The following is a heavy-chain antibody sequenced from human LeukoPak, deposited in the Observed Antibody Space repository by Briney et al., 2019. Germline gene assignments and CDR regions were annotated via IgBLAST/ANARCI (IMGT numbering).Heavy chain of an antibody. CDR3: ARSGDNTIFGVITRNWFDP. CDR1: VGSISSYY. V-gene: IGHV4-4*08. CDR2: IYTGWST. Sequence: SETLSLTCTVSVGSISSYYWSWIPQPPGRGLEWIGYIYTGWSTNDNTSLKRRITISVDTSTTQSSLKLSSVTAADTAVYYCARSGDNTIFGVITRNWFDPWGQGTLVTVSS. J-gene: IGHJ5*02. D-gene: IGHD3-3*01.